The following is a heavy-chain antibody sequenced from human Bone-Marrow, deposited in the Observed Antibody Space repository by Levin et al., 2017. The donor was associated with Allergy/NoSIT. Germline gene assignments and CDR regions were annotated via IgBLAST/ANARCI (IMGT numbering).Heavy chain of an antibody. Sequence: ASVKVSCKASGYTFTDFYIHWVRQAPGQGLEWMGRISPNTGGSNYAHQFQGRVALTRDTSISTAYMELSSLTSGDTALYYCATLTSSPLFDYWGQGTLVTVSS. V-gene: IGHV1-2*06. D-gene: IGHD3-9*01. J-gene: IGHJ4*02. CDR3: ATLTSSPLFDY. CDR1: GYTFTDFY. CDR2: ISPNTGGS.